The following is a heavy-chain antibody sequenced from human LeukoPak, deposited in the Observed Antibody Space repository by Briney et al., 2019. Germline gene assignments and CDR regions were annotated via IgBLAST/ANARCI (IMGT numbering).Heavy chain of an antibody. CDR3: ARVPRTGYSYGYFWFDP. CDR1: GYTFTSYA. V-gene: IGHV7-4-1*02. J-gene: IGHJ5*02. CDR2: INTNTGSP. D-gene: IGHD5-18*01. Sequence: ASVKVSCKASGYTFTSYAMNWVRQAPGQGLEWMGWINTNTGSPTYAQGFTGRFVFSLDTSVSTAYLQISSLKAEDTAVYYCARVPRTGYSYGYFWFDPWGQGTLVTVPS.